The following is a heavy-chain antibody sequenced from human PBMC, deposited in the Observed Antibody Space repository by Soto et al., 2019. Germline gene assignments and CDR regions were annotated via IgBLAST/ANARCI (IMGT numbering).Heavy chain of an antibody. CDR1: GGSISSYY. V-gene: IGHV4-59*08. Sequence: QVQLQESGPGLVKPSETLSLSCTASGGSISSYYWSWFRQSPGKRMEWMGYVHHSWASSYNPSLPTRVTISLETSKCQFSLQVTSVTATDTAVYYFVRQAVGPLRGLVDVWGPGHTVPVSS. CDR3: VRQAVGPLRGLVDV. CDR2: VHHSWAS. J-gene: IGHJ6*02. D-gene: IGHD5-12*01.